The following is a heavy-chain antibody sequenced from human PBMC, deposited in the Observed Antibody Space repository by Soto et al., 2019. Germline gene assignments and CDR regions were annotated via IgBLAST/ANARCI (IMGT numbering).Heavy chain of an antibody. CDR3: ARVASHFLDAFDI. CDR2: ISTYNGNT. CDR1: GYTFTSYA. D-gene: IGHD2-2*01. J-gene: IGHJ3*02. Sequence: ASVKVSCKASGYTFTSYAISWVRQAPGQGLEWMGWISTYNGNTHYAQELQGRVTMTTDTSTSTAYMELRSLRSDDAAVYYCARVASHFLDAFDIWGQGTMVTVS. V-gene: IGHV1-18*01.